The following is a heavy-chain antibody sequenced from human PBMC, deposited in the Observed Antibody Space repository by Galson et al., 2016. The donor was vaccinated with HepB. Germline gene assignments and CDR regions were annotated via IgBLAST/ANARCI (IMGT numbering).Heavy chain of an antibody. CDR2: IGMSDTTI. V-gene: IGHV3-11*01. CDR3: ARTWYYSILSGYYPYFDD. Sequence: SLRLSCAVSGFTLSDYYMTWIRQAPGKGLEWISYIGMSDTTIYYADSVKGRFTVSRDNANRSLYLQMNSLRAEDTAVYYCARTWYYSILSGYYPYFDDWGQGTLVTVSP. CDR1: GFTLSDYY. D-gene: IGHD3-9*01. J-gene: IGHJ4*02.